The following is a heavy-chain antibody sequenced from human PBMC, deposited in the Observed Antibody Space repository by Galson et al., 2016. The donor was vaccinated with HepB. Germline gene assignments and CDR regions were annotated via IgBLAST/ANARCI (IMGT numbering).Heavy chain of an antibody. J-gene: IGHJ4*02. D-gene: IGHD4-17*01. CDR1: GYRFTSYW. CDR3: ARVPTPPLTTVTCFDH. Sequence: QSGAEVKKPGESLMISCKGSGYRFTSYWIGWVRQMPGKGLEWMGIIYPGDSDTRYSPSFQGQVTISADKSISTAYLQWSSLKASDTAMYYCARVPTPPLTTVTCFDHWGQGTLVTVSS. V-gene: IGHV5-51*01. CDR2: IYPGDSDT.